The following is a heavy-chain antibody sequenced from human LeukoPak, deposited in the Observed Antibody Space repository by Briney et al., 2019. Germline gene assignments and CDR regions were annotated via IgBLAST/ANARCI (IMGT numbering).Heavy chain of an antibody. V-gene: IGHV1-2*02. CDR3: ARELVYSSGWPNWFDP. D-gene: IGHD6-19*01. CDR1: GYTFTGYY. J-gene: IGHJ5*02. Sequence: ASVKVSCKASGYTFTGYYMHWVRQAPGQGLEWMGWINPNSGGTNYAQKFQGRVTMTRDTSISTAYMELSRLRSDDTAVYYCARELVYSSGWPNWFDPWGQGTLVTVSS. CDR2: INPNSGGT.